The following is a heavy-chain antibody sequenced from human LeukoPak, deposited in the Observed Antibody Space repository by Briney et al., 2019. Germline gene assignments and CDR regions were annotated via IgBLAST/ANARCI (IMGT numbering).Heavy chain of an antibody. Sequence: SETLSLTCTVSGGSISSGGYYWSWIRQPPGKGLEWIGYIYHSGSTYYNPSLKSRVTISVDRSKNQFSLKLSSVTAADTAVYYCARVGPYSSGWYVDYWGQGTLVTVSS. V-gene: IGHV4-30-2*01. J-gene: IGHJ4*02. CDR3: ARVGPYSSGWYVDY. D-gene: IGHD6-19*01. CDR2: IYHSGST. CDR1: GGSISSGGYY.